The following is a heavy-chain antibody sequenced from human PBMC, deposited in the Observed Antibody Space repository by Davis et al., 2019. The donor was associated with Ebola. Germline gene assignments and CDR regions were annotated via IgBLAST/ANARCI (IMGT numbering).Heavy chain of an antibody. J-gene: IGHJ4*02. CDR3: ARGWDYDFWSAYYPPDY. CDR2: INHSGST. Sequence: MPSETLSLTCAVYRGSFSGYYWSWIRQPPGKGLEWIGEINHSGSTNYNPSLKSRITISVATSKNQFSLKLSSVTAADTAVYYCARGWDYDFWSAYYPPDYWGQGTLVTVSS. V-gene: IGHV4-34*01. D-gene: IGHD3-3*01. CDR1: RGSFSGYY.